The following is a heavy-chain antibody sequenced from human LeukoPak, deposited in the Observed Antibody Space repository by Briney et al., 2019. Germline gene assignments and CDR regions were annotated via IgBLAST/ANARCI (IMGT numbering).Heavy chain of an antibody. D-gene: IGHD1-26*01. CDR1: GDDVSSNSAA. CDR2: TYYRSKWYN. V-gene: IGHV6-1*01. CDR3: ARAQAYSGRIFDY. J-gene: IGHJ4*02. Sequence: SQTLSLTCAISGDDVSSNSAAWNWIRQSPSRGLEWLGRTYYRSKWYNDYVVSVKSRIIINPDTSKNQFSLQLNSVTPEDTAVYYCARAQAYSGRIFDYWGQGTLVTVSS.